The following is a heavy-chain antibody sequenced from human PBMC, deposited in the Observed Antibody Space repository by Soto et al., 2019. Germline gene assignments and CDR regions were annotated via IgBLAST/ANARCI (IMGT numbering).Heavy chain of an antibody. CDR1: GFTFSSYA. CDR3: ARDFRVVAAIVGFYYYYGMDV. V-gene: IGHV3-30-3*01. CDR2: ISYDGSNK. J-gene: IGHJ6*02. D-gene: IGHD2-15*01. Sequence: GSLRLSCAASGFTFSSYAMHWVRQAPGKGLEWVAVISYDGSNKYYADSVKGRFTISRDNSKNTLYLQMNSLRAEDTAVYYCARDFRVVAAIVGFYYYYGMDVWGQGTTVTVSS.